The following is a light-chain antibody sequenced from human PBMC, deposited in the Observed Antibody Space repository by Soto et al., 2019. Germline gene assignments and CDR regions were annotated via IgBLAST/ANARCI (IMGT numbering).Light chain of an antibody. CDR3: QSFDINVLALI. CDR2: NNT. CDR1: NSNIGAGFG. J-gene: IGLJ2*01. V-gene: IGLV1-40*01. Sequence: QSVLTQPPSMSGAPGQRVTISCTGSNSNIGAGFGVQWYQQFPRTAPRLLIYNNTNRPSGVPDRFSASKSGTSASLAITGLRAEDEADYYCQSFDINVLALIFGVGTKLTVL.